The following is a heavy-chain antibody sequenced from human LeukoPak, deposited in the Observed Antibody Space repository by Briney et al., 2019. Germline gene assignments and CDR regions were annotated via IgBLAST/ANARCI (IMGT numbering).Heavy chain of an antibody. CDR3: ARVGYYGSGSYILPYYYYYMDV. D-gene: IGHD3-10*01. CDR2: IYYSGST. CDR1: GGSISSYY. J-gene: IGHJ6*03. V-gene: IGHV4-59*01. Sequence: PSETLSLTCTVSGGSISSYYWSWIRQPPGKGLEWIGYIYYSGSTNYNPSLKSRVTISVDTSKNQFSLKLSSVTAADTAVYYCARVGYYGSGSYILPYYYYYMDVWGKGTTVTVSS.